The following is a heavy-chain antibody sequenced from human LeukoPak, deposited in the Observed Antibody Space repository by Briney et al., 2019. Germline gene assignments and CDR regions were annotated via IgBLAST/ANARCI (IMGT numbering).Heavy chain of an antibody. CDR2: IYPGDSDT. V-gene: IGHV5-51*01. CDR1: GYSFTSYW. Sequence: PGESLKISCKGSGYSFTSYWIGWVRQMPGKGLEWMGIIYPGDSDTRYSPSFQGQVTISADKSISTAYLQWSSLKASDTAMYYCARQPRVDTAMVHIDSWGQGTLVTVSS. D-gene: IGHD5-18*01. CDR3: ARQPRVDTAMVHIDS. J-gene: IGHJ4*02.